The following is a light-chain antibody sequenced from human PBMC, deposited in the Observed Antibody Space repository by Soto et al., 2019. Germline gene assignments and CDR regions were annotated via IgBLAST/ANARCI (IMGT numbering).Light chain of an antibody. CDR3: QHFSSYPLT. CDR1: QTVRNNY. V-gene: IGKV3-20*01. CDR2: DAS. J-gene: IGKJ4*01. Sequence: EFVLTQSPGTLSLSPGERATLSCRASQTVRNNYLAWYQQKPGQAPRLLIYDASSRATGIPDRFSGGGSGTDCTLTISRLEPEDFAVYYCQHFSSYPLTFGGGTKVEIK.